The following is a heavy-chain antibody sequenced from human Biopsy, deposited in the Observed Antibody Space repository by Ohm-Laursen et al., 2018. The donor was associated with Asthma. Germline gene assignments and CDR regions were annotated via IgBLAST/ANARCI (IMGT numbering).Heavy chain of an antibody. CDR1: GDSMRGSDYS. Sequence: TLSLTCIVSGDSMRGSDYSWGWIRQPPGKGLEWIGNVYHSGNTNINPSLQSRVTISVDTSKSQFSLKVSAVTAADTAVYFCARHKHSNSWYKYYFDYWGQGTLVTVSS. CDR2: VYHSGNT. V-gene: IGHV4-39*01. D-gene: IGHD6-13*01. CDR3: ARHKHSNSWYKYYFDY. J-gene: IGHJ4*02.